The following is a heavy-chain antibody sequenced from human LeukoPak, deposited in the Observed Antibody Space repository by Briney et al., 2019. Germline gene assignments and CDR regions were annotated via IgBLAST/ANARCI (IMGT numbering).Heavy chain of an antibody. CDR3: ARVPSADIVVVPAAIGFDP. Sequence: SETLSLTCAVSGGPFSGYFWSWIRQSSGKGLEWIGEIHNSGTTNYNPSLNSRVTISEDTSKNQFYLNLSSVTAADTAVYYCARVPSADIVVVPAAIGFDPWGQGTLVTVSS. D-gene: IGHD2-2*01. CDR1: GGPFSGYF. CDR2: IHNSGTT. J-gene: IGHJ5*02. V-gene: IGHV4-34*01.